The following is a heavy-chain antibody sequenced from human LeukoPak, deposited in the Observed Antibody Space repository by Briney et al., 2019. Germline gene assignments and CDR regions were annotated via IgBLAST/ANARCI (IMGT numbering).Heavy chain of an antibody. CDR2: INPNSGGT. V-gene: IGHV1-2*02. Sequence: GASVKVSCKASGYTFTGYYMHWVRQAPGQGLEWMGWINPNSGGTNYAQKFQGRVTMTRDTSISTAYMELSRLRSDDTAVYYCAKGLRGYGDSGGMDVWGQGTTVTVSS. J-gene: IGHJ6*02. CDR3: AKGLRGYGDSGGMDV. CDR1: GYTFTGYY. D-gene: IGHD4-17*01.